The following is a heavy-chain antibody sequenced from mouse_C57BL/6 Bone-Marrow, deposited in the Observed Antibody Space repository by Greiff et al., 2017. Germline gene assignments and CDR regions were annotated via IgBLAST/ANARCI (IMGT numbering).Heavy chain of an antibody. D-gene: IGHD1-2*01. Sequence: EVMLVESGGGLVKPGGSLKLSCAASGFTFSDYGMHWVRQAPEQGLEWVAYISSGSSTIYYADTVKGRFTISRDNAKNTRFLQMNSRRSDDTAMYYYARRNLRRWGQGTTLTVSS. CDR3: ARRNLRR. CDR2: ISSGSSTI. J-gene: IGHJ2*01. CDR1: GFTFSDYG. V-gene: IGHV5-17*01.